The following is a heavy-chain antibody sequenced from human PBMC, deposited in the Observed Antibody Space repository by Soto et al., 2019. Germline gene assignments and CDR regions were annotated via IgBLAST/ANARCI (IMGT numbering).Heavy chain of an antibody. D-gene: IGHD6-19*01. V-gene: IGHV3-74*01. J-gene: IGHJ4*02. CDR1: AFSFSTSW. CDR3: ARVAVVTRGIDY. Sequence: PGGSLRLSCAASAFSFSTSWMHWVRQAPGKGLVWVARVNEWGTDSTYADSVKGRFTISRDNAKNTAYLQMNSLAAEDTAVYYCARVAVVTRGIDYWGPGTLVTVSS. CDR2: VNEWGTDS.